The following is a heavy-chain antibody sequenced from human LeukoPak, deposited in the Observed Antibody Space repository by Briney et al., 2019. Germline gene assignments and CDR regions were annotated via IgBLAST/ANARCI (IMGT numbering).Heavy chain of an antibody. D-gene: IGHD5-18*01. CDR2: IYHSGST. J-gene: IGHJ6*02. CDR1: GGSISSSNW. V-gene: IGHV4-4*02. Sequence: SETLSLTCAVSGGSISSSNWWSWVRQPPGKGLEWIGEIYHSGSTNYNPSLKSRVTISVDKSKSQFSLKLSSVTAADTAVYYCARDWGTAMDFYYYYGMDVWGQGTTVTVSS. CDR3: ARDWGTAMDFYYYYGMDV.